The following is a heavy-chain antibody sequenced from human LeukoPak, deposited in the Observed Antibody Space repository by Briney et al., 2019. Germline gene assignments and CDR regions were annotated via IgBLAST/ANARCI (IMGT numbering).Heavy chain of an antibody. Sequence: ASVKVSCKASGYTFTSYDINWVRQATGQGLEWMGWMNPNSGNTGYAQKFQGRVTMTRDTSISTAYMELSRLRSDDTAVYYCARDSELRFSSGWFDPWGQGTLVTVSS. V-gene: IGHV1-8*01. CDR2: MNPNSGNT. CDR3: ARDSELRFSSGWFDP. J-gene: IGHJ5*02. D-gene: IGHD3-3*01. CDR1: GYTFTSYD.